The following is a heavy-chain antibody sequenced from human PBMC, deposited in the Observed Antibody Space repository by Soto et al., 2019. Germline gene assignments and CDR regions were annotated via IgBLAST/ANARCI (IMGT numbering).Heavy chain of an antibody. J-gene: IGHJ5*02. CDR3: ERIRSVWYDH. Sequence: SGPTLVNPTQTLTLTCTFSGFSLSTSVMCVVWIRQLRGKALEWLALIDWDDDKYYSTSLKTRLTISKDTSKNQVVLTMTILDPVDTATYYCERIRSVWYDHWGQGTLVTVSS. CDR1: GFSLSTSVMC. D-gene: IGHD6-19*01. V-gene: IGHV2-70*01. CDR2: IDWDDDK.